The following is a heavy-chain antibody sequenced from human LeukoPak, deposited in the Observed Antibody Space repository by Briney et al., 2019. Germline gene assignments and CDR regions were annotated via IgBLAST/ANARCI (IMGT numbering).Heavy chain of an antibody. CDR3: AKHLCSGGSCYSLDY. CDR1: GFTVSNYA. Sequence: GGSLRLSCAASGFTVSNYAMSWVRQAPGKGLEWDSAISGSGGSTYYADSVKGRFSISRDKSKNTLYLQMNSLRAEDTAVYYCAKHLCSGGSCYSLDYWGQGTLVTVSS. D-gene: IGHD2-15*01. J-gene: IGHJ4*02. V-gene: IGHV3-23*01. CDR2: ISGSGGST.